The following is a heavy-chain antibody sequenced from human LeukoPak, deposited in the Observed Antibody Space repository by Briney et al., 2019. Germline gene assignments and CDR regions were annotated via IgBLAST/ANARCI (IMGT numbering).Heavy chain of an antibody. D-gene: IGHD2-8*01. CDR2: IYYTGST. J-gene: IGHJ5*02. Sequence: SETLSLTCTVSGDSVSNGNYYWSWLRQPPGKALEWIGYIYYTGSTYYNPSLEGRVTISVDTSKNQFSLKLSSVTAADTAVYYCASLLKGGVAHWFDPWGQGTLVTVSS. CDR1: GDSVSNGNYY. CDR3: ASLLKGGVAHWFDP. V-gene: IGHV4-61*01.